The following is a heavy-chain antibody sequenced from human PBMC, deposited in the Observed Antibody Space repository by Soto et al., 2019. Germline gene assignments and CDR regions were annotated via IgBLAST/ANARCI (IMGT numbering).Heavy chain of an antibody. CDR2: INAGNGNT. Sequence: ASVKVSCKASGYTFTSYAMHWVRQAPGQRLEWMGWINAGNGNTKYSQKFQGRVTITRDTSASTAYMELSSLRSEDTAVYYCARSPDYDEPSIYYYYGMDVWGQGTTVTVSS. J-gene: IGHJ6*02. V-gene: IGHV1-3*01. CDR3: ARSPDYDEPSIYYYYGMDV. D-gene: IGHD3-3*01. CDR1: GYTFTSYA.